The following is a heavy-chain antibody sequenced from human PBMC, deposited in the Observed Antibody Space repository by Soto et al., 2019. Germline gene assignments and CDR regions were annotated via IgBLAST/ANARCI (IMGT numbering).Heavy chain of an antibody. CDR1: GYTFTSYD. CDR3: ARRERQDY. J-gene: IGHJ4*02. Sequence: QVQLVQSGAEVKKPGASVQVTCKASGYTFTSYDVNRVRQATAQGLEWMGWMKPNSVNTGHAQKLQGRVTMTRNNSISKAYMELSSLRSEDPAVYYCARRERQDYWGQGTLVTVSS. CDR2: MKPNSVNT. D-gene: IGHD1-26*01. V-gene: IGHV1-8*01.